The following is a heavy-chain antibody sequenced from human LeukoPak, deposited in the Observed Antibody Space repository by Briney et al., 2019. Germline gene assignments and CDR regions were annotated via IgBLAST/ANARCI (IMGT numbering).Heavy chain of an antibody. D-gene: IGHD5-18*01. CDR3: SRGPIQLWVHNGMDV. Sequence: GGSLRLSCRTSGFTLGDHAMSWVRQAPGKGLEWVSFIRSVAYRGTTEYAASVKGRFTISRDDSKGVVHLQMSALKSEDTAVYYCSRGPIQLWVHNGMDVWGQGTTVTVSS. CDR2: IRSVAYRGTT. J-gene: IGHJ6*02. V-gene: IGHV3-49*04. CDR1: GFTLGDHA.